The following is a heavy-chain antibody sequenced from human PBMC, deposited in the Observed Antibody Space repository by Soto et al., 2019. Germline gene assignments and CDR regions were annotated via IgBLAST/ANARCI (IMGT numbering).Heavy chain of an antibody. Sequence: GGSLRLSCAASGLTFSSYWMTWVRQAPGKGLEWVANIKQDGSEKYYVDSVKGRFTISRDNAKNSLYLQMNSLRAEDSAVYYCAREYAFLEWLLKENYYYYGMDVRGQGTTVTVSS. CDR1: GLTFSSYW. CDR2: IKQDGSEK. D-gene: IGHD3-3*02. CDR3: AREYAFLEWLLKENYYYYGMDV. V-gene: IGHV3-7*01. J-gene: IGHJ6*02.